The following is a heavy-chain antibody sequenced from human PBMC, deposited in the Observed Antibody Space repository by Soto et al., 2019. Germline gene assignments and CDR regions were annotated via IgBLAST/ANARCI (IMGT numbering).Heavy chain of an antibody. D-gene: IGHD5-12*01. CDR3: VRVRVGSIPLNYDMDV. V-gene: IGHV1-18*01. CDR1: GYTFTSYG. CDR2: ISVYNDKT. Sequence: ASVKVSCKASGYTFTSYGISWVRQAPGQGPEWMGWISVYNDKTQYAQKFQDRVTMTTDTSTSTVYMDLRSLGSDDSAVYFCVRVRVGSIPLNYDMDVWGQGTTVTVSS. J-gene: IGHJ6*02.